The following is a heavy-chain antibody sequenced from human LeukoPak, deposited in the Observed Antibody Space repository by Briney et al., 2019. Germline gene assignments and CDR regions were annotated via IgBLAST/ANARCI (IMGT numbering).Heavy chain of an antibody. Sequence: TGGSLRLSCAASEFTFSSYSMNWVRQAPGKGLEWVSSISSSNSYIYYADSVKGRFTISRDNAKNSLYLQMNSLRAEDTAVYYCARVPMDYYGSGSYDYYYYMDVWGKGTTVTVSS. CDR2: ISSSNSYI. V-gene: IGHV3-21*01. CDR3: ARVPMDYYGSGSYDYYYYMDV. CDR1: EFTFSSYS. D-gene: IGHD3-10*01. J-gene: IGHJ6*03.